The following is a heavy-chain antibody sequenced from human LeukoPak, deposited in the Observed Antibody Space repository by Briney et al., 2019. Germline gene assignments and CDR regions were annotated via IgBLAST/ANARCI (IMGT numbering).Heavy chain of an antibody. J-gene: IGHJ3*02. CDR3: ARDVGLRARGDAFDI. D-gene: IGHD1-26*01. CDR1: GFTFSSYA. CDR2: TRNKANSYST. V-gene: IGHV3-72*01. Sequence: GGSLRLSCAASGFTFSSYAMSWVRQAPGKGLEWVGRTRNKANSYSTEYAASVKGRFTISTDDSKNSLYLHMNSLKTDDTAVYYCARDVGLRARGDAFDIWGQGTVVAVSS.